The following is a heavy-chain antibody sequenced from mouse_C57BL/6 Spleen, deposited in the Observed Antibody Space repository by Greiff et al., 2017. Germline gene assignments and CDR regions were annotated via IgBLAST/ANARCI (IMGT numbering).Heavy chain of an antibody. Sequence: VKLMESGAELARPGASVKLSCKASGYTFTSYGISWVKQRTGQGLEWIGEIYPRSGNTYYNEQFKGKATLTADKSSSTAYMELRSLTSEDSAVYFCARPVYYGSSDEGYFDVWGTGTTVTVSS. D-gene: IGHD1-1*01. V-gene: IGHV1-81*01. CDR2: IYPRSGNT. CDR1: GYTFTSYG. J-gene: IGHJ1*03. CDR3: ARPVYYGSSDEGYFDV.